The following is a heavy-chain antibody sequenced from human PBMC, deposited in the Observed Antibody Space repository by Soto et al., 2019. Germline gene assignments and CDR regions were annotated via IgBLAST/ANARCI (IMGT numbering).Heavy chain of an antibody. J-gene: IGHJ6*02. CDR3: VRDRIGYSSSSAYYYGMDV. D-gene: IGHD6-6*01. CDR2: IYYSGST. CDR1: GGSISSGGYY. Sequence: QVQLQESGPGLVKPSQTLSLTCTVSGGSISSGGYYWSWIRQHPGKGLEWIGYIYYSGSTYYNPSLKSRVTISVDTSKNQFSLKLSSVTAADTAVYYCVRDRIGYSSSSAYYYGMDVWGQGTTVTVSS. V-gene: IGHV4-31*03.